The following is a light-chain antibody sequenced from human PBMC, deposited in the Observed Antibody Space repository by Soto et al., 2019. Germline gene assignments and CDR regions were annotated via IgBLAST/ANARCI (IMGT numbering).Light chain of an antibody. Sequence: EMVLTQSPGTLSLSPGQRATLSCRASQHVSGSFLAWYQQKPGRAPRHLIYDASTRATGIPDRFSGRGSGTEFTLIISRLEPEDFALYYCQQYSNLPLTVGGGTKVDSK. V-gene: IGKV3-20*01. CDR2: DAS. CDR3: QQYSNLPLT. J-gene: IGKJ4*01. CDR1: QHVSGSF.